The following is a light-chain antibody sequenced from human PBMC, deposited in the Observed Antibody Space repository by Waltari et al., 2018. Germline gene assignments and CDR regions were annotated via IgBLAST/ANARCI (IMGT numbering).Light chain of an antibody. V-gene: IGKV2-30*02. CDR1: QSLVHSDGDTY. Sequence: DVVMTQSPRSLPVTLGQPASISCRSSQSLVHSDGDTYLHWFQKRAGQSPRSLINKVSERDPGVQDRFGGSGSSTDFTLEISTVEAEDVGVYYCMQSTHWPPWTFGQGTKVEIK. CDR3: MQSTHWPPWT. J-gene: IGKJ1*01. CDR2: KVS.